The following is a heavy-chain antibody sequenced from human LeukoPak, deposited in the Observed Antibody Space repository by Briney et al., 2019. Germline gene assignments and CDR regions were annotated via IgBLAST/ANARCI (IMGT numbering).Heavy chain of an antibody. J-gene: IGHJ4*02. D-gene: IGHD5-18*01. CDR1: GFTFSYYW. V-gene: IGHV3-7*03. CDR3: AREPSAAGYSDAFDY. Sequence: PGGSLTLSCATSGFTFSYYWMTWVRQAPGKGLEWVANIKQDGSEKYYVDSVKGRFTISRDNAEKSVYLQMNSLRAEDTAVYYCAREPSAAGYSDAFDYWGQGALVTVSS. CDR2: IKQDGSEK.